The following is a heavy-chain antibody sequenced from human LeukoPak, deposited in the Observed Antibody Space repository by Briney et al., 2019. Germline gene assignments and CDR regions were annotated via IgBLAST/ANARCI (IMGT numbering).Heavy chain of an antibody. J-gene: IGHJ3*02. CDR3: ARDSGNSDFWSGYYDAFDI. Sequence: GGSLRLSCAASGLTFRTFAMYWVRQAPGKGLECVAVVSSDGGHKYYADSVKGRFTISRDNSKSGMFLEMNSLRAEDTAVYYCARDSGNSDFWSGYYDAFDIWGQGTMVTVSS. CDR2: VSSDGGHK. D-gene: IGHD3-3*01. CDR1: GLTFRTFA. V-gene: IGHV3-30*04.